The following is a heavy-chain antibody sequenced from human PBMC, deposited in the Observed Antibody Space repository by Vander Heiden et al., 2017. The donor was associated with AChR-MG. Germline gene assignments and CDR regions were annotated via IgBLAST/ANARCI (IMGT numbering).Heavy chain of an antibody. Sequence: QVPLVESGGGVVQPGRSLRLSCAASGFTLSTYGMPWVRPRPGKGLEWVGLISYDEVEYYADSVKGRFSISRDESMSTLYLQMYSLRVEDTAVYYCARGRDQWLVDFWGQGTLVTVSS. CDR2: ISYDEVE. D-gene: IGHD6-19*01. CDR1: GFTLSTYG. J-gene: IGHJ4*02. CDR3: ARGRDQWLVDF. V-gene: IGHV3-33*01.